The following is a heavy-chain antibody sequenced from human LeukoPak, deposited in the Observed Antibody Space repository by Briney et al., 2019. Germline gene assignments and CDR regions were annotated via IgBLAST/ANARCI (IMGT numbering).Heavy chain of an antibody. D-gene: IGHD3-3*02. J-gene: IGHJ6*04. Sequence: GGSLRLSCAASGFTFSRYSMNWVRQAPGKGLEWVSSISSSSSYIYYADSVKGRFTISRDNANNSLYLQMTSLRAEDTAVYYCARLLAPPTYYYGMDVWGKGTTVTVSS. CDR1: GFTFSRYS. V-gene: IGHV3-21*01. CDR3: ARLLAPPTYYYGMDV. CDR2: ISSSSSYI.